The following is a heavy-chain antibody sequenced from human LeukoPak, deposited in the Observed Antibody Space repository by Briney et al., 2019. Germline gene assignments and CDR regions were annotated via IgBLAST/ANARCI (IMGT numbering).Heavy chain of an antibody. D-gene: IGHD5-18*01. CDR1: GGSISSYY. Sequence: SETLSLTCTVSGGSISSYYWSWIRQPPGKGLEWIGYIYYSGSTNYNPSLKSRVTISVDTSKNQFSLKLSSVTAADTAVYYCARVLRIQLGIGYWGQGTLVTVSS. J-gene: IGHJ4*02. CDR2: IYYSGST. V-gene: IGHV4-59*01. CDR3: ARVLRIQLGIGY.